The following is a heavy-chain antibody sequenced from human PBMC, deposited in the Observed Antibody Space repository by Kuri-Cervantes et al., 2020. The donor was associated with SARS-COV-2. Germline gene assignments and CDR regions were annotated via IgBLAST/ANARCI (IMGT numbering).Heavy chain of an antibody. CDR3: ARVSYDILTGYYSSPTFDY. Sequence: SETLSLTCTVSGGSISSSSYYWGWIRQPPGKGLEWIGSIYYSGSTYYNPSLKSRVTISVDTSKNQFSLKLSSVTAADTAVYYCARVSYDILTGYYSSPTFDYWGQGTLVTVSS. J-gene: IGHJ4*02. V-gene: IGHV4-39*07. D-gene: IGHD3-9*01. CDR2: IYYSGST. CDR1: GGSISSSSYY.